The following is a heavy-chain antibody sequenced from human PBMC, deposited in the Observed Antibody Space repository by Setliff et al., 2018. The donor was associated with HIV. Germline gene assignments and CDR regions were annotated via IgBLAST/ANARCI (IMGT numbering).Heavy chain of an antibody. CDR1: GFMRMYW. V-gene: IGHV3-7*03. CDR3: AALSLRTNPVYGIISTRFDP. D-gene: IGHD1-7*01. Sequence: GGSLRLSCGASGFMRMYWMSWVRQTPGKGLEWVANIDQETNAKFYVGSVKGRFTISRDNAKNSLYLQMNSLRADDTAVYYCAALSLRTNPVYGIISTRFDPWGPGNLVTVSS. CDR2: IDQETNAK. J-gene: IGHJ5*02.